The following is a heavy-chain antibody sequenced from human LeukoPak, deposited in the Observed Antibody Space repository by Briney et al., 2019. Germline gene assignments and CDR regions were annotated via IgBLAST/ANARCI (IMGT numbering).Heavy chain of an antibody. Sequence: ASVKVSCKASGGTFSSYAISWVRQAPGQGLEWMGRIIPIFGTANYAQKFQGRVTITTDESTSTAYMELSSLRSEDTAVYYCARDPGVGYYTAKYFRHWDQGTLVTVSS. D-gene: IGHD3-22*01. J-gene: IGHJ1*01. CDR2: IIPIFGTA. V-gene: IGHV1-69*05. CDR3: ARDPGVGYYTAKYFRH. CDR1: GGTFSSYA.